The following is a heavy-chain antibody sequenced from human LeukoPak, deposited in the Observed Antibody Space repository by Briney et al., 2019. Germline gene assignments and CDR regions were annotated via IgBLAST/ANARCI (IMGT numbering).Heavy chain of an antibody. V-gene: IGHV1-24*01. Sequence: ASVKVSCKVSGYTLTELSMHWVRQAPGKGLELMGGFDPEDGETIYAQKFQGRVTMTEDTSTDTAYMELSSLRSEDTAVYYCATVKRELLAYAFDIWGQGTMVTVSS. J-gene: IGHJ3*02. D-gene: IGHD1-26*01. CDR2: FDPEDGET. CDR3: ATVKRELLAYAFDI. CDR1: GYTLTELS.